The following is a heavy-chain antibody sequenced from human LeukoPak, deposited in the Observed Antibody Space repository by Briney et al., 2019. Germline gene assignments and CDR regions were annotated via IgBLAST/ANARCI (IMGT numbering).Heavy chain of an antibody. V-gene: IGHV4-59*08. D-gene: IGHD3-10*01. CDR1: GGSISSYY. CDR2: IYYSGST. Sequence: PSETLSLTCTVSGGSISSYYWSWIRQPPGKGLEWIGCIYYSGSTNYNPSLKSRVTISVDTSKNQFSLKLSSVTAADTAVYHCARQEQNYYGSGSNFDYWGQGTLVTVSS. J-gene: IGHJ4*02. CDR3: ARQEQNYYGSGSNFDY.